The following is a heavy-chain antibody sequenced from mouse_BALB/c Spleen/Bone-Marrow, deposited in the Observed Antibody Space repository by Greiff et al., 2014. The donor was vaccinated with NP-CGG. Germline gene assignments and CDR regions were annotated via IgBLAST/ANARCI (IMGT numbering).Heavy chain of an antibody. V-gene: IGHV1-80*01. Sequence: QVQLQQSGAELVRPGSSVKISCKASGYAFSSYWMNWVKQRPEQGLEWIGQIYPGDGDTNYNGKFKGKATMTADKSSSTAYMQLSSLTSEDPAVYFCARVRNWADYWGQGTTLTVSS. J-gene: IGHJ2*01. CDR3: ARVRNWADY. CDR1: GYAFSSYW. D-gene: IGHD4-1*01. CDR2: IYPGDGDT.